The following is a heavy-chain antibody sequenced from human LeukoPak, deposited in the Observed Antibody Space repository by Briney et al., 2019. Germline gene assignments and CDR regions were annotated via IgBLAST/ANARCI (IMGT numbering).Heavy chain of an antibody. V-gene: IGHV4-59*01. CDR3: ARVLVGSHTEYFDY. CDR2: IYYSGST. J-gene: IGHJ4*02. Sequence: PGGSLRLSCAASGFTFDDYGMSWIRQPPGKGLEWIGYIYYSGSTNYNPSLKSRVTISVDTSKNQFSLKLSSVTAADTAVYYCARVLVGSHTEYFDYWGQGTLVTVSS. CDR1: GFTFDDYG. D-gene: IGHD5-18*01.